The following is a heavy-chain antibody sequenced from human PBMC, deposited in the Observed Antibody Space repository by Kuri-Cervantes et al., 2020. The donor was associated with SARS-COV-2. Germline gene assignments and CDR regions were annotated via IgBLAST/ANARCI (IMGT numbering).Heavy chain of an antibody. CDR2: ISAYNGNT. Sequence: ASVKVSCKASGYTFTSYGISWVRQAPGQGLEWMGWISAYNGNTNYAQKLQGRVTMTTDTSTSTAYMELRSLRSDDTAVYYGARDHLKFPRRHYYDSSGYYHDAFDIWGQGTMVTVSS. CDR1: GYTFTSYG. J-gene: IGHJ3*02. D-gene: IGHD3-22*01. V-gene: IGHV1-18*01. CDR3: ARDHLKFPRRHYYDSSGYYHDAFDI.